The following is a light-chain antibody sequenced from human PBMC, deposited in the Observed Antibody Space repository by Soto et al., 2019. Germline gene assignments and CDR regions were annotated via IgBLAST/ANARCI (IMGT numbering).Light chain of an antibody. CDR2: DVS. Sequence: QSALTQPRSVSGSPGQSVTISCTGTGSDVGGYNYVSWYQQHPGKAPKLMIYDVSKRPSGVPDRFSGSKSGNTASLTISGLQAEDEADYYCCSYAGSYTLKVFGGGTKLTVL. V-gene: IGLV2-11*01. CDR1: GSDVGGYNY. J-gene: IGLJ2*01. CDR3: CSYAGSYTLKV.